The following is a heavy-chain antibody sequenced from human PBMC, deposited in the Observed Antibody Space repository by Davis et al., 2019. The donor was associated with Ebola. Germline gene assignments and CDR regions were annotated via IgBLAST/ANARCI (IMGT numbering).Heavy chain of an antibody. CDR3: AKDAGLRYFDRFDY. J-gene: IGHJ4*02. D-gene: IGHD3-9*01. CDR2: ISYDGSNK. V-gene: IGHV3-30-3*01. Sequence: LKISCAASGFTFSSYAMHWVRQAPGKGLEWVAVISYDGSNKYYADSVKGRFTISRDNSKNTLYLQMNSLRAEDTAVYYCAKDAGLRYFDRFDYWGQGTLVTVSS. CDR1: GFTFSSYA.